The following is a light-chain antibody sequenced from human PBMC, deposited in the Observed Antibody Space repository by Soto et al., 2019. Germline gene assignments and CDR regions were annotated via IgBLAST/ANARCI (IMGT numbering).Light chain of an antibody. J-gene: IGKJ1*01. Sequence: EIVLTQSPGTLSLSPGERATLSCRASQSVSSSYLAWYQQKPGQAPRLLIYGASTRATGFPDRFSGSGSGTDFTLTISRLEPEDFAVYYCQQYGSSPTWTFGQGTKVDI. CDR1: QSVSSSY. CDR3: QQYGSSPTWT. V-gene: IGKV3-20*01. CDR2: GAS.